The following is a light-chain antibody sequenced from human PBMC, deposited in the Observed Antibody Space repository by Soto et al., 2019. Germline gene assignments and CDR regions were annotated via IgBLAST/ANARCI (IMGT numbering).Light chain of an antibody. CDR1: SSNIGRNT. J-gene: IGLJ1*01. CDR2: SNN. CDR3: AAWDVSLTDYV. V-gene: IGLV1-44*01. Sequence: QSVLTQAPSASETPGQRVTISCSGGSSNIGRNTVNWYQQLPGTAPKLLIYSNNRRPSGVPDRFSGSKSGTSASLAISGLQSEDEADYYCAAWDVSLTDYVFGTGTKVTVL.